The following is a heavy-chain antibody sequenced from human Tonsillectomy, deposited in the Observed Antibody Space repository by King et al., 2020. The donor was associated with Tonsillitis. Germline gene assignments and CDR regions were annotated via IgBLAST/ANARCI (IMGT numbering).Heavy chain of an antibody. Sequence: VQLVESGGGVVQPGRSLRLSCAASGFTFSNYAMHWVRQAPGKGLEWVAVISYDGSDKYYADSVKGRFTISRANSKNTLFLQMNSPRGDDTAVYYCARGLRGKLSPGNYWGQGTLVTVSS. CDR2: ISYDGSDK. V-gene: IGHV3-30*04. CDR3: ARGLRGKLSPGNY. D-gene: IGHD3-16*02. J-gene: IGHJ4*02. CDR1: GFTFSNYA.